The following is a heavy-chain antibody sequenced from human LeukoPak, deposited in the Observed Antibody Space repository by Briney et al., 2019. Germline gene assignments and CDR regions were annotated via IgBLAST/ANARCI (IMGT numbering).Heavy chain of an antibody. V-gene: IGHV4-4*07. Sequence: PSETLSLTCSVSGGSISSYYWSWIRQPAGKGLEWIGRIYNSGSTNYNPSLKSRVTISVDKSKNQFSLKLSSVTAADMAVYYCARWNSGSSSFDFWGQGTLVTVSS. J-gene: IGHJ4*02. CDR2: IYNSGST. D-gene: IGHD1-26*01. CDR1: GGSISSYY. CDR3: ARWNSGSSSFDF.